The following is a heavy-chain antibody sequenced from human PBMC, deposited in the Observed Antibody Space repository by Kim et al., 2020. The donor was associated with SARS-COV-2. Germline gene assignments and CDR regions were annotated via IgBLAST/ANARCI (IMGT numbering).Heavy chain of an antibody. CDR1: GFTFSSYE. D-gene: IGHD6-19*01. CDR3: ARDLEKLAVAGLGEYYYYYYGMDV. V-gene: IGHV3-48*03. CDR2: ISSSGSTI. J-gene: IGHJ6*02. Sequence: GGSLRLSCAASGFTFSSYEMNWVRQAPGKGLEWVSYISSSGSTIYYADSVKGRFTISRDNAKNSLYLQMNSLRAEDTAVYYCARDLEKLAVAGLGEYYYYYYGMDVWGQGTTVTVSS.